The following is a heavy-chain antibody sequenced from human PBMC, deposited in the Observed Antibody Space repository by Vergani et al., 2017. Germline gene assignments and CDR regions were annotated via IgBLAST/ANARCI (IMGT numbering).Heavy chain of an antibody. D-gene: IGHD3-3*01. CDR2: IYYSGST. Sequence: QLQLQESGPGLVKPSETLSLTCTVSGGSITYGAFYWSWIRQHPGKGLEWIGYIYYSGSTYYNPSLKSRVTISVDTSKNQFSLKLSSVTAADTAVYYCARGLITIFENWFDPWGQGTLVTVSS. CDR1: GGSITYGAFY. J-gene: IGHJ5*02. V-gene: IGHV4-31*03. CDR3: ARGLITIFENWFDP.